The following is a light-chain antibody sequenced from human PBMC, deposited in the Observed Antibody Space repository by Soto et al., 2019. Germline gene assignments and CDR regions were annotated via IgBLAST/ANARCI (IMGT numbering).Light chain of an antibody. CDR3: SSYTTSTSVV. V-gene: IGLV2-14*01. CDR2: EVS. Sequence: QSVLTQPASVSGSPGQSITISCTGTSSDVGAYNYVSWYQQTPGKAPKLMIYEVSNRPSGVSNRFSGSKSGNTASLTISGLQAEDEADYYCSSYTTSTSVVFGGGTKLTVL. CDR1: SSDVGAYNY. J-gene: IGLJ2*01.